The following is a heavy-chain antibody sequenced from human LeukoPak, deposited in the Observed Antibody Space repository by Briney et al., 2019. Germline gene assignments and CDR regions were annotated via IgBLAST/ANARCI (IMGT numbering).Heavy chain of an antibody. CDR1: GDSISSGGYY. V-gene: IGHV4-31*03. Sequence: SETLSLTRTVSGDSISSGGYYWSSIRQHPGKGLEWIGYIFYSGSPYYNPSLRSRVSISVDTSKNQFSLKLSSVTAADTAVYYCAREQLGAVAGTSALDIWGQGTLVTVSS. CDR3: AREQLGAVAGTSALDI. J-gene: IGHJ3*02. D-gene: IGHD6-19*01. CDR2: IFYSGSP.